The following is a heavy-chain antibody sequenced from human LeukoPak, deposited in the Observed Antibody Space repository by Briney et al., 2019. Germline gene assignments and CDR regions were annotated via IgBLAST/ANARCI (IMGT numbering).Heavy chain of an antibody. J-gene: IGHJ4*02. CDR2: ISYDGSNK. CDR1: GFTLSSYA. V-gene: IGHV3-30*04. CDR3: ARDGRQWLAQGCFDY. D-gene: IGHD6-19*01. Sequence: PGRSLRLSCAASGFTLSSYAMHWVRQAPGKGLEWVAVISYDGSNKYYADSVKGRFTISRDNSKNTLYLQMSSLRAEDTAVYYCARDGRQWLAQGCFDYWGQGTLVTVSS.